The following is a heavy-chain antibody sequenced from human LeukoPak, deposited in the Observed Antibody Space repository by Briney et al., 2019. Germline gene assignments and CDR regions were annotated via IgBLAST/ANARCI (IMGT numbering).Heavy chain of an antibody. Sequence: GGSLRLSCAASGFTFSSYAMSWVRQAPGKGLEWVSAISGSGGSTYYADSVKGRFTISRDNSKNTLYLQMNSLRAEDTAVYYCARDSRYYYGSGFDYWGQGTLVTVSS. J-gene: IGHJ4*02. CDR2: ISGSGGST. V-gene: IGHV3-23*01. D-gene: IGHD3-10*01. CDR1: GFTFSSYA. CDR3: ARDSRYYYGSGFDY.